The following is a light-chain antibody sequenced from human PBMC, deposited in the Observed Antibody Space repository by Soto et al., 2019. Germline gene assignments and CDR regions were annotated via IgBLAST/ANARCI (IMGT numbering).Light chain of an antibody. V-gene: IGKV3-15*01. CDR1: QSVSSN. J-gene: IGKJ1*01. CDR3: QQYNSWPET. CDR2: GAS. Sequence: EIVMTQSPATLSVSPGERATLSCRASQSVSSNLAWYQQKPGQAPRLLIYGASTRATGIPARFSGSGSGTEFTLIFVSLQSEDFGRYYCQQYNSWPETLGQGTNVDVK.